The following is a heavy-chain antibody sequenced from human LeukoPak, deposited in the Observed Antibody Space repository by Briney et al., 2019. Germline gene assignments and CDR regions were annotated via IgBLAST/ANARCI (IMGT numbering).Heavy chain of an antibody. J-gene: IGHJ4*02. V-gene: IGHV1-2*02. Sequence: ASVKVSCKASGYTFTGYYMHWVRQAPGQGLEWMGWINANSGDTKYAQKFQGRVTMTRDTSISTAYMELSRLRSDDTAMYYCAREISGYSDYWGRGTLVTVSS. CDR1: GYTFTGYY. D-gene: IGHD3-22*01. CDR2: INANSGDT. CDR3: AREISGYSDY.